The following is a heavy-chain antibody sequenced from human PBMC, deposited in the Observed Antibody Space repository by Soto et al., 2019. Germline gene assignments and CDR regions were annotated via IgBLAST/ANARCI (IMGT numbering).Heavy chain of an antibody. CDR1: GGAISSYY. D-gene: IGHD2-15*01. J-gene: IGHJ6*02. CDR3: ARGGCSGGSCYSPCYYYYGMAV. V-gene: IGHV4-59*01. Sequence: QVQLQESGPGLVKPSETLSLTCTVSGGAISSYYWNWIRQPPAQGLEWIGYIYYRGSTNYNPSLKSRVTISVDTSRDPFALKRSSVTAADTAVYYCARGGCSGGSCYSPCYYYYGMAVWGRGTTVTVSS. CDR2: IYYRGST.